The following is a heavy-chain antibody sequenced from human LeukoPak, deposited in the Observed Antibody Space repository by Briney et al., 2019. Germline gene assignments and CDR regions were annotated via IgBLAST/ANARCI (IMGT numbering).Heavy chain of an antibody. CDR3: ARLSQTGYSSSWYYFDY. CDR1: GGSFSGYY. CDR2: INHSGST. D-gene: IGHD6-13*01. Sequence: SETLSLTCAVYGGSFSGYYWSWIRQPPGKGLEWIGEINHSGSTNYNPSLKSRVTISVDTSKNQFSLKLSSVTAADTAVYYCARLSQTGYSSSWYYFDYWGQGTLATVSS. V-gene: IGHV4-34*01. J-gene: IGHJ4*02.